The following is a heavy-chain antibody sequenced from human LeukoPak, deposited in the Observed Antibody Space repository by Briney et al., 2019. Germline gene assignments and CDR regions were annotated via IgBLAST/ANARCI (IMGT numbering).Heavy chain of an antibody. V-gene: IGHV4-34*01. J-gene: IGHJ4*02. CDR3: ARSGWFGELFPKYYFDY. Sequence: PSETLSLTCAVYGGSFSGYYWSWIRQPPGKGLEWIGEINHSGSTNYNPSLKSRVTISVDTSKNQFSLKLSSVTAADTAVYYCARSGWFGELFPKYYFDYWGQGTLVTVSS. CDR1: GGSFSGYY. D-gene: IGHD3-10*01. CDR2: INHSGST.